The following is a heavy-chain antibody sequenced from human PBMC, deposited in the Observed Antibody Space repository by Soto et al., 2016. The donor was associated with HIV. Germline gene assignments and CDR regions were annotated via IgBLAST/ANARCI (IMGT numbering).Heavy chain of an antibody. CDR1: GFTFSGSA. J-gene: IGHJ6*02. V-gene: IGHV3-73*01. D-gene: IGHD3-10*01. Sequence: EVQLVESGGGLVQPGGSLKLSCAASGFTFSGSAMHWVRQASGKGLEWVGRIRSKANSYATAYAASVKGRFTISRDDSKNTAYLQMSSLKTEDTAVYYCSRHRESVLLWFGDLNYYGMDVWGQGTTVTVSS. CDR3: SRHRESVLLWFGDLNYYGMDV. CDR2: IRSKANSYAT.